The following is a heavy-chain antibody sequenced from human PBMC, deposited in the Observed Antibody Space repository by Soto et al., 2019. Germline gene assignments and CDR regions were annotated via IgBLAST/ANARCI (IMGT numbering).Heavy chain of an antibody. D-gene: IGHD1-26*01. J-gene: IGHJ4*02. Sequence: VQLVESGGGVVQPGRSLRLSCAASGFTFSSYGMYWVRQAPGKGLEWVAVIWYDGSNKYYADSVKGRFTISRDNSKNTLYLQMNSLRAEDTAVYYCARDLGLEWELTWFDYWGQGTLVTVSS. V-gene: IGHV3-33*01. CDR3: ARDLGLEWELTWFDY. CDR1: GFTFSSYG. CDR2: IWYDGSNK.